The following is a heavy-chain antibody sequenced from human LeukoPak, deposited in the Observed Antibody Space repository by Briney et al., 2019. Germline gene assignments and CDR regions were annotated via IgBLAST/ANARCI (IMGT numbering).Heavy chain of an antibody. CDR1: GFTFSSYS. V-gene: IGHV3-7*01. Sequence: GGSLRLSCAASGFTFSSYSMNWVRQAPGKGLEWLANIKQDGSEKYYVDSVKGRFTISRDNAKNSLFLQMNNLRAEDTAIYYCERPQSNDEIMDVWGQGTTVTVSS. CDR2: IKQDGSEK. J-gene: IGHJ6*02. D-gene: IGHD1-1*01. CDR3: ERPQSNDEIMDV.